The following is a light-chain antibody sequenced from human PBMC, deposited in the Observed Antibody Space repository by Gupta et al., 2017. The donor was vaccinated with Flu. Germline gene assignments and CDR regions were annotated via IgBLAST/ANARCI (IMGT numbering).Light chain of an antibody. CDR3: LQDGSSPLT. Sequence: EIVLTQSPGTLSLSPGEAATLSCRASQSVGNRYLAWYQQKPGQAPRLLIYGASTRAPGIPDRVSGSGSGADFTLTISRLEPEDFAVYYCLQDGSSPLTFGGGTKVEIK. CDR2: GAS. J-gene: IGKJ4*01. CDR1: QSVGNRY. V-gene: IGKV3-20*01.